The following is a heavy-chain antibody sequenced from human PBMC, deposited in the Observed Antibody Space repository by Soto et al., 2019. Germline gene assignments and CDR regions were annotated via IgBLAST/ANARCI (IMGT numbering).Heavy chain of an antibody. V-gene: IGHV1-69*13. J-gene: IGHJ6*02. D-gene: IGHD5-12*01. CDR3: ARADVDIVATTYYYYYGMDV. CDR1: GGTFSSYA. Sequence: SVKVSCKASGGTFSSYAISWVRQAPGQGLEWMGGIIPIFGTANYAQKFQGRVTITADESTSTAYMELSSLRSEDTAVYYCARADVDIVATTYYYYYGMDVWGQGXTVTVSS. CDR2: IIPIFGTA.